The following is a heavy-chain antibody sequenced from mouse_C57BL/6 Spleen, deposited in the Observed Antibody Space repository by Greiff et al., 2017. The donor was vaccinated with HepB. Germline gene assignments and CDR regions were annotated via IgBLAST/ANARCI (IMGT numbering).Heavy chain of an antibody. Sequence: VQLQQPGAELVKPGASVKMYCKASGYTFTSYWITWVKQRPGEGLEWIGDIYPGSGSTNYNEKFKSKATLTVDTSSSTAYMQLSSLTSEDSAVYYCARNHHRYFDVWGTGTTVTVSS. CDR1: GYTFTSYW. CDR2: IYPGSGST. V-gene: IGHV1-55*01. J-gene: IGHJ1*03. CDR3: ARNHHRYFDV.